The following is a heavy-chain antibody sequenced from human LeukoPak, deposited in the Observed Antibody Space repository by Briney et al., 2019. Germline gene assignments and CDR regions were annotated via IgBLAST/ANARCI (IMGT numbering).Heavy chain of an antibody. Sequence: PSETLSLTCTVSGASITSGDYYWTWIRQPPGKGLEWIGYISDSGKTYYNPSLESRLTISVDTSKKQFSLNLSSVTAADTAVYYCARGPGSPSGDNYGRPLDYWGQGTLVTVSS. CDR2: ISDSGKT. D-gene: IGHD5-18*01. J-gene: IGHJ4*02. CDR3: ARGPGSPSGDNYGRPLDY. V-gene: IGHV4-30-4*01. CDR1: GASITSGDYY.